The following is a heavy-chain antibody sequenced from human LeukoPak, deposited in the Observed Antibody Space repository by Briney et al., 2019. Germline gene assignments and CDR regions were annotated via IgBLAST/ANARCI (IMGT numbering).Heavy chain of an antibody. D-gene: IGHD3-10*01. J-gene: IGHJ4*02. CDR3: ATGGLFGEYLWHFEN. CDR1: GLTFSYYA. CDR2: IAYHGSNQ. Sequence: GGSLRLSCAASGLTFSYYAMHWVRQAPGKGLEWVALIAYHGSNQYYADFVKGRFTISRDNSKNTLDLQMNSLRPEDTAVYYCATGGLFGEYLWHFENWGQGTLVAVSS. V-gene: IGHV3-30*04.